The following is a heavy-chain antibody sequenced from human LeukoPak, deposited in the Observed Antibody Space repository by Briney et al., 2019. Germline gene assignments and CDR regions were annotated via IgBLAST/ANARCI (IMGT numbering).Heavy chain of an antibody. D-gene: IGHD1-20*01. Sequence: GASVKVSCKASGGTFSSYAISWVRQAPGQGLEWMGGIIPIFGTANYAQKFQGRVTITTDESTSTAYMELSSLRSEDTAVYYCARDLGVTGSSYFDYWGQGTLVTASS. J-gene: IGHJ4*02. V-gene: IGHV1-69*05. CDR2: IIPIFGTA. CDR1: GGTFSSYA. CDR3: ARDLGVTGSSYFDY.